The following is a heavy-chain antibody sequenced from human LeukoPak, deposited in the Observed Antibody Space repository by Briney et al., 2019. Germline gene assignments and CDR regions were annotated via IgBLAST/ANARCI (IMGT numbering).Heavy chain of an antibody. Sequence: PSETLSLTCSVSGGSVRRYHWSCIRQSPGRGLEWIGYIHNSGRTNYNPSLKSRVTGFVDTSKSQVSLRLSSVTAADTAVYYCARHGTISSESYFDYWGQGALVTVSS. J-gene: IGHJ4*02. V-gene: IGHV4-59*08. CDR2: IHNSGRT. D-gene: IGHD1-14*01. CDR1: GGSVRRYH. CDR3: ARHGTISSESYFDY.